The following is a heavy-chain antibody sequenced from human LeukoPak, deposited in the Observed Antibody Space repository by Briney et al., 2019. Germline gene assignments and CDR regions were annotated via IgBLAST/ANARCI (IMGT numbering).Heavy chain of an antibody. CDR2: INHSGST. CDR1: GGSFSGYY. D-gene: IGHD2-15*01. J-gene: IGHJ4*02. V-gene: IGHV4-34*01. CDR3: ARLWSTYCSGGSCPHQPNY. Sequence: SETLSLTCAVYGGSFSGYYWSWIRQPPGKGLEWIGEINHSGSTNYNLSLKSRVTISVRTSKNQFSLKLSSVTAADTALYYCARLWSTYCSGGSCPHQPNYWGQGTLVTVSS.